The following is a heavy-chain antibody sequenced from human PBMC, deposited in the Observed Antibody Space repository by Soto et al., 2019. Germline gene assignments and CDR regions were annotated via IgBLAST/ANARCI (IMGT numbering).Heavy chain of an antibody. CDR1: GFTFSSAW. CDR3: TRSGSMAN. CDR2: IKSIPDGGTK. Sequence: PGGSLRLSCAASGFTFSSAWMNWVRQAPGKGLEWVGRIKSIPDGGTKDYAAPVKGRFTISRDDSRKTVYLQMNNLKTEDTAVYYCTRSGSMANWGQGALVPVSS. V-gene: IGHV3-15*07. J-gene: IGHJ4*02. D-gene: IGHD1-26*01.